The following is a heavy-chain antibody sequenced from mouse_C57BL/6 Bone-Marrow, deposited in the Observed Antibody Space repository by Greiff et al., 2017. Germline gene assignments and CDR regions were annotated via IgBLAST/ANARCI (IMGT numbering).Heavy chain of an antibody. CDR2: ISSGGSYT. Sequence: EVQVVASGGDLVKPGGSLKLSCAASGFTFSSYGMSWVRPTPDKRLEWVATISSGGSYTYYPDSVKGRFTISRDNAKNTLYLQMSSLKSEDTAMYYCARQDGYFRYYIDNWGQGTTLTVSS. D-gene: IGHD2-3*01. V-gene: IGHV5-6*01. CDR1: GFTFSSYG. J-gene: IGHJ2*01. CDR3: ARQDGYFRYYIDN.